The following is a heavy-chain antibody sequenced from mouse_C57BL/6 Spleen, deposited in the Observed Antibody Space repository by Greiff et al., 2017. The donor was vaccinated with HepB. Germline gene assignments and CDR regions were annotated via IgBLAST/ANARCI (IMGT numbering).Heavy chain of an antibody. D-gene: IGHD1-1*01. CDR1: GYTFTSYW. CDR2: INPSNGGT. J-gene: IGHJ4*01. Sequence: VQLQQSGTELVKPGASVKLSCKASGYTFTSYWMHWVKQRPGQGLEWIGNINPSNGGTNYNEKFKSKATLTVDKSSSTAYMQLSSLTSEDSAVYYCARGSLYYYGSSYDYAMDYWGQGTSVTVSS. V-gene: IGHV1-53*01. CDR3: ARGSLYYYGSSYDYAMDY.